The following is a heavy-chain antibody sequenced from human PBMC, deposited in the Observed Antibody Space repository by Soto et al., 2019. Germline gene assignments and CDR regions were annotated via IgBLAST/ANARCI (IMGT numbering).Heavy chain of an antibody. D-gene: IGHD3-22*01. Sequence: PSETLSLTCTVSGGSISSGDYYWSWIRQPPGKGLEWLGYIYYSGSTYYNPSLKSRVTISVDASKNQFSLKLSSVTAADTAVCYCARGGYDSSGYYNGFDPWGQGTLVTVSS. V-gene: IGHV4-30-4*01. CDR1: GGSISSGDYY. J-gene: IGHJ5*02. CDR3: ARGGYDSSGYYNGFDP. CDR2: IYYSGST.